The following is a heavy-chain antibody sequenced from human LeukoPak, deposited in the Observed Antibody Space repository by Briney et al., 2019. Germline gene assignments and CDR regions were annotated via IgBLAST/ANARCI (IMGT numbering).Heavy chain of an antibody. CDR1: GFTFSNYG. D-gene: IGHD3-10*01. CDR2: ISGSSSST. V-gene: IGHV3-23*01. CDR3: ARAAGFMVRGVISDY. Sequence: GGSLRLSCAASGFTFSNYGMSWVRQAPGMGLEWVSAISGSSSSTYYADSVKGRFTISRDNSKNTLYLQMNSLRAEDTAVYYCARAAGFMVRGVISDYWGQGTLVTVSS. J-gene: IGHJ4*02.